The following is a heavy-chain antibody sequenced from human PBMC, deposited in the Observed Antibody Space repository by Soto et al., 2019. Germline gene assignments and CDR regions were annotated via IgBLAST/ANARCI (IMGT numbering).Heavy chain of an antibody. Sequence: QLQLQESGSGLVKPSQTLSLTCAVSGGSISSGGYSWSWIRQPPGKGLEWIGYIYHSGSTYYNPSLKKRVTISVDRSKNQFSLTLRSVAAADTAVYYCASSHAGAHITAAVHWGQGTLVTVSS. CDR2: IYHSGST. V-gene: IGHV4-30-2*01. CDR1: GGSISSGGYS. CDR3: ASSHAGAHITAAVH. D-gene: IGHD6-13*01. J-gene: IGHJ4*02.